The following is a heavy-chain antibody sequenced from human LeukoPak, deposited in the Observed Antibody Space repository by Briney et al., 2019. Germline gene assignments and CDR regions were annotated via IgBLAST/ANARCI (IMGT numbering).Heavy chain of an antibody. CDR2: ISWDGGST. CDR1: GFTFDDYT. J-gene: IGHJ6*03. CDR3: AKDLGPYYYYYMDV. Sequence: GGSLRLSCAASGFTFDDYTMHWVRQAPGKGLEWVSLISWDGGSTYYADSVKGRFTISRDNSKNTLYLQMNSLRAEDTAVYYCAKDLGPYYYYYMDVWGKGTTVTISS. V-gene: IGHV3-43*01.